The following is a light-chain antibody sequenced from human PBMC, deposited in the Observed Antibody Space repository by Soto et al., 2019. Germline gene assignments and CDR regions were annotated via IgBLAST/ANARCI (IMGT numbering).Light chain of an antibody. CDR3: CSYTLSSTYV. CDR2: EVS. Sequence: QSVLTQPPSVSRSPGQSVTISCTGTSSDVGSYNGVSWYQQPPGTAPKLIIYEVSNRPSGVPDRFSGSKSGNTASLTISGLQAEDEADYYCCSYTLSSTYVFGTGTKVTVL. V-gene: IGLV2-18*02. CDR1: SSDVGSYNG. J-gene: IGLJ1*01.